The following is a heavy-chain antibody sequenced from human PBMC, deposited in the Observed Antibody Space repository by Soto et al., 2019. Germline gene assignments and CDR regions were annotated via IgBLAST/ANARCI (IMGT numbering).Heavy chain of an antibody. D-gene: IGHD1-26*01. V-gene: IGHV1-2*04. Sequence: ASVKVSCKASGYTFTGYYMHWVRQAPGQGLEWMGWINPNSGGTNYAQKFQGWVTMTRDTSISTAYMELSRLRSDDTAVYYCASKVGVGATSNYYYYDGMDVWGQGTTVTVSS. CDR3: ASKVGVGATSNYYYYDGMDV. CDR1: GYTFTGYY. CDR2: INPNSGGT. J-gene: IGHJ6*02.